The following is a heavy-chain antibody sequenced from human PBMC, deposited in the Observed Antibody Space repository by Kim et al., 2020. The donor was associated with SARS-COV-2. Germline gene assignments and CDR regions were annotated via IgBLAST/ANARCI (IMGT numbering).Heavy chain of an antibody. CDR3: ARDVLRFLESANYGMDV. V-gene: IGHV1-69*04. Sequence: SVKVSCKASGGTFSSYAISWVRQAPGQGLEWMGRIIPILGIANYAQKFQGRVTITADKSTSTAYMELSSLRSEDTAVYYCARDVLRFLESANYGMDVWGQGTTVTVSS. J-gene: IGHJ6*02. CDR1: GGTFSSYA. D-gene: IGHD3-3*01. CDR2: IIPILGIA.